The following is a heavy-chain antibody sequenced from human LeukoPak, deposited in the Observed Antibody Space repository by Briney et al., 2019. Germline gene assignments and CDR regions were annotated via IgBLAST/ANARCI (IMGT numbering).Heavy chain of an antibody. CDR2: IYYTWST. CDR3: ARGFLGDYYGSGSYYVFDY. D-gene: IGHD3-10*01. J-gene: IGHJ4*02. Sequence: SETLFLTCTVSGGSISSNGHYRGWIRQSPGKGLEWIASIYYTWSTYYNASLKSRVTMSVDTSKNQFSLKLSSVTAADTAVYYCARGFLGDYYGSGSYYVFDYWGQGTLVTVSS. CDR1: GGSISSNGHY. V-gene: IGHV4-39*07.